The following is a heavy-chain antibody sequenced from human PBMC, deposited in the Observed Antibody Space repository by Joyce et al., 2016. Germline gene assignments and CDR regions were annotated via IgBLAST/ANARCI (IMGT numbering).Heavy chain of an antibody. D-gene: IGHD2-8*01. CDR1: GYTFTGYY. CDR3: ARAVYAIRGLMDI. J-gene: IGHJ6*02. CDR2: INPHRGIT. V-gene: IGHV1-2*04. Sequence: QVQLVQSGAEVKKPGASVNVSCKASGYTFTGYYMHWVRQAPGKGLEWMGGINPHRGITKYAQKFQGWFTMTRDTSSSTVYMEVSRLRSDDTAVYYCARAVYAIRGLMDIWGPGTTITVSS.